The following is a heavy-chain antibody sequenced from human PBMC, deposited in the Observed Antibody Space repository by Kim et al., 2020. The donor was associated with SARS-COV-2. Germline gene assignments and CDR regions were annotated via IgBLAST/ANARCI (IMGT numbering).Heavy chain of an antibody. D-gene: IGHD3-16*01. CDR3: ARWGGAGMDD. Sequence: SETLSLTCTVSGGSISSGGYFWRWVRHYSGKGLEYIGSISPSGETYFNPSLKSRVTMSIDTSENQVSLKLSSVTAADTAVYYCARWGGAGMDDWGQGTMVTVSS. J-gene: IGHJ3*01. CDR1: GGSISSGGYF. CDR2: ISPSGET. V-gene: IGHV4-31*03.